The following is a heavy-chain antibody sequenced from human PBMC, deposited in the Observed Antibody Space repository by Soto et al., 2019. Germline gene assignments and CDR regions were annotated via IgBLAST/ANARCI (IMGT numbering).Heavy chain of an antibody. CDR1: GYTFTSYA. Sequence: ASVKVSCKASGYTFTSYAMHWVRQAPGQRLEWMGWINAGNGNTKYSQKFQGRVTITRVTSASTAYMELSSLRSEDTAVYYCARGYCSGGSCHYEFAYWGQGSLVTVSS. CDR3: ARGYCSGGSCHYEFAY. D-gene: IGHD2-15*01. CDR2: INAGNGNT. V-gene: IGHV1-3*01. J-gene: IGHJ4*02.